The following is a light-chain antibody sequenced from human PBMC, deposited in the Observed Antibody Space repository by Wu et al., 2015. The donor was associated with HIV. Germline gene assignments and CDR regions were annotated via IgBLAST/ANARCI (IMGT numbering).Light chain of an antibody. J-gene: IGKJ1*01. CDR1: QSVSRW. V-gene: IGKV1-5*03. Sequence: DIQMTQSPSTLSPSVGDRVTITCRASQSVSRWLAWYQQRPGEAPRLLIYETSILKSGVSSRFSGSGSGTDFTLTISSLQPDDFATYYCQHYEGFPWAFGQGTKVGNQ. CDR3: QHYEGFPWA. CDR2: ETS.